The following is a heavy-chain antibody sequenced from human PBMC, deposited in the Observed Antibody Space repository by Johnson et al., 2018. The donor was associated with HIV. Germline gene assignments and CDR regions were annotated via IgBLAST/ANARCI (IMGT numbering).Heavy chain of an antibody. V-gene: IGHV3-30-3*01. CDR1: GFTFSSYA. J-gene: IGHJ3*02. CDR2: ISYDGSNK. CDR3: ARAPRPDAFDI. Sequence: QMLLVESGGGVVQPGGSLRLSCEASGFTFSSYAMHWVRQAPGKGLEWVAVISYDGSNKYYADSVKGRFTISRDNSKNTLYLQMNSLRAEDTAVYYCARAPRPDAFDIWGQGTLVTVSS.